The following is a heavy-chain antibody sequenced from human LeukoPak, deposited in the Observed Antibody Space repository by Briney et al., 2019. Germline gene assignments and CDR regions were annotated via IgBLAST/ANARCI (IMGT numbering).Heavy chain of an antibody. CDR3: ARGGGIAAAVPNYYFDY. J-gene: IGHJ4*02. D-gene: IGHD6-13*01. CDR1: GGSFSGYY. Sequence: PSETLSLTCAVYGGSFSGYYWSWIRQPPGKGLEWIGEINHSGSTNYNPSLKSRVTISVDTSKNQFSLKLSSVTAADTAVYYCARGGGIAAAVPNYYFDYWGQGTLVTVSP. V-gene: IGHV4-34*01. CDR2: INHSGST.